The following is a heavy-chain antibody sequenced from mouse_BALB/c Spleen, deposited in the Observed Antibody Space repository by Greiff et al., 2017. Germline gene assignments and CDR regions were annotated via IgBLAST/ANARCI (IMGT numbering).Heavy chain of an antibody. CDR1: GFSLTGYG. V-gene: IGHV2-6-7*01. J-gene: IGHJ3*01. Sequence: QVQLQQSGPGLVAPSQSLSITCTVSGFSLTGYGVNWVRQPPGKGLEWLGMIWGDGSTDYNSALKSRLSISKDNSKSQVFLKMNSLQTDDTARYYCASALSITTATAWFAYWGQGTLVTVSA. CDR2: IWGDGST. CDR3: ASALSITTATAWFAY. D-gene: IGHD1-2*01.